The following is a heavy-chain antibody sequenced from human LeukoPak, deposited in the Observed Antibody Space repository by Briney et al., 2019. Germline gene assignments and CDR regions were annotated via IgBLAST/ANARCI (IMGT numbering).Heavy chain of an antibody. D-gene: IGHD4-23*01. Sequence: PGGSLRLSCAASGFNFIDYTMNWVRQAPGKGLEWVSSITSTGRYIFYADPLKGRFTISRDNAKKSLYLQMNSLRAEDTAVYYCARLRNVGGNPHPFNVWGQGTTVTVSS. CDR3: ARLRNVGGNPHPFNV. CDR1: GFNFIDYT. V-gene: IGHV3-21*01. J-gene: IGHJ3*01. CDR2: ITSTGRYI.